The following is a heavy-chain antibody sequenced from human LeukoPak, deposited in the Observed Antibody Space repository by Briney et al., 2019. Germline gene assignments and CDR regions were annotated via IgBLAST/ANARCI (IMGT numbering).Heavy chain of an antibody. Sequence: SETLSPTCGVYGGSFSEYYWSWVRQPPGKGLEWIGDINHSGSTIYNPSLESRVTISLGTSENQFSLKVSSVTAADTAVYYCARLIASNYYSDYMDVWGKGTTVTISS. J-gene: IGHJ6*03. CDR2: INHSGST. CDR3: ARLIASNYYSDYMDV. CDR1: GGSFSEYY. V-gene: IGHV4-34*01. D-gene: IGHD2-2*01.